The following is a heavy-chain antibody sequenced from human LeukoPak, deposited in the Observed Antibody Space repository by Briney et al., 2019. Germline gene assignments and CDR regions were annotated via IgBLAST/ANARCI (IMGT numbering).Heavy chain of an antibody. J-gene: IGHJ6*03. CDR2: IKGKIDGGTT. D-gene: IGHD2-15*01. CDR3: AKNGDRGAYCSGGTCYPYYYYNMDV. Sequence: GGSLRLSGAASGFTFTNAWMSWVRQAPGKGLEWVGRIKGKIDGGTTDYAAPVKGRFTISRDDSKNTLYLQMNSLRAEDTAIYSCAKNGDRGAYCSGGTCYPYYYYNMDVWGKGTTVTISS. V-gene: IGHV3-15*01. CDR1: GFTFTNAW.